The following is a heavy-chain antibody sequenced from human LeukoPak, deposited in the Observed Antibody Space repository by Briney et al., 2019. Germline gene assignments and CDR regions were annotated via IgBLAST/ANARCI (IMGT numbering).Heavy chain of an antibody. V-gene: IGHV3-48*01. D-gene: IGHD1-26*01. CDR1: GFTLSSYT. CDR2: IGSSSSTI. J-gene: IGHJ3*02. Sequence: LLGGSLRLACAASGFTLSSYTMNWVRQAPGKGLEWVSYIGSSSSTIYYADSVKGRFTISRDNAKNSLYLQMNSLRAEDTAVYYCARGGSYLSAFDIWGQGTMVTVSS. CDR3: ARGGSYLSAFDI.